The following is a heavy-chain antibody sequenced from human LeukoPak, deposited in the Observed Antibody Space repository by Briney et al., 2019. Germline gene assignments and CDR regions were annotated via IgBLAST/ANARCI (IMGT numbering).Heavy chain of an antibody. CDR1: GYTFTGYY. Sequence: ASVKVSCKASGYTFTGYYMHWVRQAPGQGLEWMGWINPNSGGTNYAQKFQGRVTMTRNTSISTAYMELSSLRSEDTAVYYCAREALTRDAFDIWGQGTMVTVSS. CDR3: AREALTRDAFDI. V-gene: IGHV1-2*02. CDR2: INPNSGGT. J-gene: IGHJ3*02.